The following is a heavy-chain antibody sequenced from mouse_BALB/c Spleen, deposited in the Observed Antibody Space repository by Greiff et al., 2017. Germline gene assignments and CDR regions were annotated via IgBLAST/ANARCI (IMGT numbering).Heavy chain of an antibody. Sequence: EVKLMESGGGLVKPGGSLKLSCAASGFSFSSYAMSWVRQTPEKRLGWVASSSSGGSTYYPDSVKGRFTLSRDNARNILYLQMSSLRSEDTAMYYCAGYYDYDGYAMDYWGQGTSVTVSS. D-gene: IGHD2-4*01. CDR2: SSSGGST. J-gene: IGHJ4*01. V-gene: IGHV5-6-5*01. CDR3: AGYYDYDGYAMDY. CDR1: GFSFSSYA.